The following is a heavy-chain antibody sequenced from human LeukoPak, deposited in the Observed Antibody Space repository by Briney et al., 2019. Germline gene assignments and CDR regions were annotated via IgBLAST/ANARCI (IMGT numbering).Heavy chain of an antibody. Sequence: PSETLSLTCAVYGGSFSDYYWTWIRQPPGKGLEWIGDINHSGRTNYNPSLKSRVTISVDTSKNQFSLKLSSVTAADTAVYYCARARWLVCDYWGQGTLVTVSS. CDR1: GGSFSDYY. CDR3: ARARWLVCDY. CDR2: INHSGRT. J-gene: IGHJ4*02. V-gene: IGHV4-34*01. D-gene: IGHD6-19*01.